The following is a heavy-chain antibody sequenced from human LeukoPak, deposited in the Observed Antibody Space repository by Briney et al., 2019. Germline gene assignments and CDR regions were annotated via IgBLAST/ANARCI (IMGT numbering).Heavy chain of an antibody. CDR2: ISSSSSYI. CDR3: AREGGGTTVSPWYYYYYMDV. Sequence: PGGSLRLSCAASGFTFSSYSMNWVRQAPGKVLEWVSSISSSSSYIYYADSVKGRFTISRDNAKNSLYLQMNSLRAEDTAVYYCAREGGGTTVSPWYYYYYMDVWGKGTTVTVSS. J-gene: IGHJ6*03. V-gene: IGHV3-21*01. CDR1: GFTFSSYS. D-gene: IGHD4-17*01.